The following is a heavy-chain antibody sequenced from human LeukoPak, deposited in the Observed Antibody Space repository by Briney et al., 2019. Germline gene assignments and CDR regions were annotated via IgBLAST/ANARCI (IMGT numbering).Heavy chain of an antibody. CDR1: GGSISSYY. Sequence: SETLSLTCAVSGGSISSYYWTWIRQTPGQGLEWIGYISNSGNTKYNPSLKSRVTISRDTSKNQFSLRLKSVTAADTAVYYCAKASVITAVLFDSWGQGTLVAVSS. J-gene: IGHJ4*02. CDR3: AKASVITAVLFDS. V-gene: IGHV4-59*01. D-gene: IGHD3-16*01. CDR2: ISNSGNT.